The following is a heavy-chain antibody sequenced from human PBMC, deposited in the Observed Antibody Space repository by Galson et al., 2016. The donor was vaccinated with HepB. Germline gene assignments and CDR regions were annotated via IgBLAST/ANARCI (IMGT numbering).Heavy chain of an antibody. J-gene: IGHJ4*02. CDR2: IWFDGNNK. Sequence: SLRLSCAASGFIFSGYGMHWVRQAPGKGLEWVAVIWFDGNNKYYADSVKGRFTISRDNSQNTLFLQMDSLRPDDTAVYYCAKRHEFCPPVGCSVDYWGQGTLVSVSS. CDR3: AKRHEFCPPVGCSVDY. D-gene: IGHD3-10*02. CDR1: GFIFSGYG. V-gene: IGHV3-33*06.